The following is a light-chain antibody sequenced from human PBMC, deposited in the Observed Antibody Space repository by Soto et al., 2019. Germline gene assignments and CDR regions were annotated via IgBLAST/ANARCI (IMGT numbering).Light chain of an antibody. V-gene: IGKV3-20*01. CDR1: QSVYNNY. Sequence: EIVLTQSPGTLSLSPGERATLSCRASQSVYNNYLAWYQQKPGQSPRLLIYVASSRATGIPDRFSGSGSGTDFTLTIGRVEPEDFVVYYCQQYGSSPWTFGQGTKVEIK. CDR3: QQYGSSPWT. J-gene: IGKJ1*01. CDR2: VAS.